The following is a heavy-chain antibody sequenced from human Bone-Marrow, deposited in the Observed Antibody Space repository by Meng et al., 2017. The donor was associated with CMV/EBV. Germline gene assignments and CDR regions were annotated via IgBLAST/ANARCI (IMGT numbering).Heavy chain of an antibody. CDR2: ISYDGSNK. J-gene: IGHJ6*02. CDR1: GFTFSSYA. Sequence: LKISCAASGFTFSSYAMHWVRQAPGKGLEWVAVISYDGSNKYYADSVKGRFTISRDNSKNTLYLQMNSLRAEDTAVYYCARVGVPAAIGYYYGMDVWGQGTTVTVSS. D-gene: IGHD2-2*02. V-gene: IGHV3-30-3*01. CDR3: ARVGVPAAIGYYYGMDV.